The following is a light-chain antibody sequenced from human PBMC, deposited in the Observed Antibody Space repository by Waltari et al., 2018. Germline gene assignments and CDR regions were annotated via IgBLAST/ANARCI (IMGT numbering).Light chain of an antibody. CDR3: AAWDDSLSGGV. V-gene: IGLV1-47*01. Sequence: QSVLTQPPSASGTPGQRVTISCSGSSSNIGSNYVYWYQQLPGTAPTLLIYRNNQRPSGVPDRFSGSESGTSASLAISGLRSDDEADYYCAAWDDSLSGGVFGGGTRLTVL. CDR1: SSNIGSNY. J-gene: IGLJ3*02. CDR2: RNN.